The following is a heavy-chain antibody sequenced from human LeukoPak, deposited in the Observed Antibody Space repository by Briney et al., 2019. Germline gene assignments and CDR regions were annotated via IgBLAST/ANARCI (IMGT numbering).Heavy chain of an antibody. D-gene: IGHD6-6*01. J-gene: IGHJ3*02. Sequence: SETLSLTCTVSGGSISSSSYYWGWIRQPPGKGLEWIGSIYYSGSTYYNPSLKSRVTISVDTSKNQFSLKLSSVTAADTAVYYCARAEYRWLVDALDIWGQGTMVTVSS. CDR2: IYYSGST. CDR1: GGSISSSSYY. CDR3: ARAEYRWLVDALDI. V-gene: IGHV4-39*07.